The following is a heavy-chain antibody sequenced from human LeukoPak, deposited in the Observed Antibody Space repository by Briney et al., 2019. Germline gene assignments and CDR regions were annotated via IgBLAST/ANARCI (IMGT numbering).Heavy chain of an antibody. D-gene: IGHD1-26*01. CDR2: ISAYNGNT. J-gene: IGHJ4*02. CDR1: GATFSSYT. CDR3: ARDLRYSGSY. Sequence: ASVKVSCKASGATFSSYTISWVRQAPGQGLEWMGWISAYNGNTNYAQKLQGRVTMTTDTSTSTAYMELRSLRSDDTAVYYCARDLRYSGSYWGQGTLVTVSS. V-gene: IGHV1-18*01.